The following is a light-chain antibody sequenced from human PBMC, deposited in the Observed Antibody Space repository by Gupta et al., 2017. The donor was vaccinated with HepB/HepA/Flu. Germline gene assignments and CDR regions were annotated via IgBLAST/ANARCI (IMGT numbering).Light chain of an antibody. CDR2: DVG. Sequence: QSALTQPRSVSGSPGPSVTISCTATSSDVGAYNFVSWYQQHPGKAPKLMIYDVGKRPSGVPDRFSGSKSGNTASLTISGLQAEDEADYYCCSYAGSYVVFGGGTKLTVL. CDR3: CSYAGSYVV. J-gene: IGLJ2*01. CDR1: SSDVGAYNF. V-gene: IGLV2-11*01.